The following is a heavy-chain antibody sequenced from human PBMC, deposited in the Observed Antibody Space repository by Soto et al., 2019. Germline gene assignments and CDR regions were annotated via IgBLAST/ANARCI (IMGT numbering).Heavy chain of an antibody. CDR2: ITSNGAAT. CDR3: VQDIRYRGVGTTGFQH. D-gene: IGHD5-12*01. Sequence: GGSLRLACAASGFDFDDYDMRWVWEVSGKGLEWVSVITSNGAATDYEDSVKGRFTISTNNSRDSLSLQMNSLRVEDTAIYCCVQDIRYRGVGTTGFQHWGPGTLVPVPS. J-gene: IGHJ1*01. CDR1: GFDFDDYD. V-gene: IGHV3-9*01.